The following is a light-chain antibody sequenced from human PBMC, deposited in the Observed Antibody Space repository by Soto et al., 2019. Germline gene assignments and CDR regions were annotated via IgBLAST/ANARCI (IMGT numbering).Light chain of an antibody. CDR1: GGSIASNF. CDR2: EDE. J-gene: IGLJ2*01. V-gene: IGLV6-57*04. CDR3: QSYDSSDRGVV. Sequence: NFMLTQPHSVSESPGKTVTISCTRSGGSIASNFVQWYQQRPGSAPTSVIYEDEQRPSGVPDRFSGSIDSSSNSASLTISGLKTEDEADYYCQSYDSSDRGVVFGGGTKLTVL.